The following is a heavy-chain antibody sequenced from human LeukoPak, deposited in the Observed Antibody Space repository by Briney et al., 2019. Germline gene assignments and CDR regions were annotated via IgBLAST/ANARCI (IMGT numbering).Heavy chain of an antibody. CDR3: AKRGVVSRVILVGFHKEAYYFDS. D-gene: IGHD3-22*01. V-gene: IGHV3-23*01. CDR1: GITLSNYG. Sequence: GGSLRLSCAVSGITLSNYGMSWLRQAPGKGLEWVAGISDSGGRTNYADSVKRRFTISRDNPQNTLILQMNSLRPEDTAVYFCAKRGVVSRVILVGFHKEAYYFDSWGQGALVTVSS. CDR2: ISDSGGRT. J-gene: IGHJ4*02.